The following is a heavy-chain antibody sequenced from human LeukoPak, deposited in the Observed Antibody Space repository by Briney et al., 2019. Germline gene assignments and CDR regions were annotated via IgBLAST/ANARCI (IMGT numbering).Heavy chain of an antibody. D-gene: IGHD1-1*01. CDR3: AREQTGTDY. Sequence: GGSLRLSWAASGFTFSNYWISWVRQARGKGREWVANIKRDGTEKYYVDSVKGRFTISRDNAKNSLYLQMNSLRAEDTAVYYCAREQTGTDYWGQGTLVTVSS. J-gene: IGHJ4*02. CDR1: GFTFSNYW. CDR2: IKRDGTEK. V-gene: IGHV3-7*01.